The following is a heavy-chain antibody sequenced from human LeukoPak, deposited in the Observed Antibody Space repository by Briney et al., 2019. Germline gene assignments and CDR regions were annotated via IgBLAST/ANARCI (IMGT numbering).Heavy chain of an antibody. CDR2: INHSGST. D-gene: IGHD1-26*01. J-gene: IGHJ4*02. CDR1: GGSFSGYY. Sequence: SETLSLTCAVYGGSFSGYYWSWIRQPPGKGLEWIGEINHSGSTNYNPSLKSRVTISVDTSKNQFSLKLSSVTAADTAVYYCAGVVGATWYFDYWGQGTLVTVSS. CDR3: AGVVGATWYFDY. V-gene: IGHV4-34*01.